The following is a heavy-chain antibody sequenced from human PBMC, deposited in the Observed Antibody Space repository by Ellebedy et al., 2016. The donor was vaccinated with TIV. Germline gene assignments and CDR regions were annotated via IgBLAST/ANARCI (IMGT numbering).Heavy chain of an antibody. CDR2: VVGSGERT. CDR3: AKDRGAITYCFDP. Sequence: GESLKISCEASGFTFSSHAMSWVRQAPGKGPEWVSAVVGSGERTSYADSVKGRFTISRDNSKNTLYLQMNSLRAEDTAVYYCAKDRGAITYCFDPWGQGTLVTVSS. V-gene: IGHV3-23*01. D-gene: IGHD2-21*01. CDR1: GFTFSSHA. J-gene: IGHJ5*02.